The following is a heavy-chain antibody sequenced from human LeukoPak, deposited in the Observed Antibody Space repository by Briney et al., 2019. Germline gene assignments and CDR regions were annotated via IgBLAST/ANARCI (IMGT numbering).Heavy chain of an antibody. V-gene: IGHV1-2*04. Sequence: GASLKLSCAASGYTFTGYYMRWVRQAPGQGLEWMGWINPNSGGTYYAHTLKGWVTMTRDTSISTAYMELSRLRSDDAAVYYCARDLGELLWFGDLRAGYAVDIWGEGTMVTVSS. D-gene: IGHD3-10*01. CDR2: INPNSGGT. CDR3: ARDLGELLWFGDLRAGYAVDI. J-gene: IGHJ3*02. CDR1: GYTFTGYY.